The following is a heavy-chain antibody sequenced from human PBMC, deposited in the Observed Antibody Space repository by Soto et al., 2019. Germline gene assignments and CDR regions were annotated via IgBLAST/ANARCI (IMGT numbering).Heavy chain of an antibody. D-gene: IGHD2-8*01. CDR1: GGSISSYY. CDR2: IYYSGST. V-gene: IGHV4-59*08. CDR3: ARQGYCTNGVCYGDFDY. J-gene: IGHJ4*02. Sequence: SETLSLTCTVSGGSISSYYWSLIRQPPGKGLEWIGYIYYSGSTNYNPSLKSRVTISVDTSKNQFSLKLSSVTAADTAVYYCARQGYCTNGVCYGDFDYWGQGTLVTVSS.